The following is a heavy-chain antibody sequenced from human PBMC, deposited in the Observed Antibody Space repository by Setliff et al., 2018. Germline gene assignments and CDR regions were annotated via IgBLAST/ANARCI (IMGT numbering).Heavy chain of an antibody. CDR2: TKNKANAGYM. CDR3: VRAVVIRGSKPLDS. Sequence: LSLSCAASGFSISDHYMDWVRQAPGKGLEWVGRTKNKANAGYMEYAASVKDRFIISRDDSKNSLYLQMYSLKSDDTAVYYCVRAVVIRGSKPLDSWGQGTLVTVSS. J-gene: IGHJ4*02. CDR1: GFSISDHY. D-gene: IGHD3-10*01. V-gene: IGHV3-72*01.